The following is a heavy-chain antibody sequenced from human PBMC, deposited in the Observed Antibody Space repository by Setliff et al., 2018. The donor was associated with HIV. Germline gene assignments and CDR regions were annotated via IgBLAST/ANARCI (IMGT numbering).Heavy chain of an antibody. J-gene: IGHJ4*02. CDR3: VRASLPGNHVFFDY. Sequence: SETLSLTCSVSGDSVSSTDCLWGWVRQSPGMGLQWIVTLYNSEITNYNPSFKNRVTMSVDKSRNHFSLILNSVTAADTAIYYCVRASLPGNHVFFDYWGQGRLVTVSS. CDR2: LYNSEIT. V-gene: IGHV4-39*07. CDR1: GDSVSSTDCL.